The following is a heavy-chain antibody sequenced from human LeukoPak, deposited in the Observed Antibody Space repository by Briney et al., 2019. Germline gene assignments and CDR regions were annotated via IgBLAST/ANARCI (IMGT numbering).Heavy chain of an antibody. Sequence: GGSLRLSCAASGFTFSSYTMNWVRQAPGKGLEWVSSISSSSTYIYYADSVKGRFTISRDNAKNSLYLQMNSLRAEDTAVYYCAREGLRYFDWLLGRAWFDPWGQGTLVTVSS. CDR1: GFTFSSYT. D-gene: IGHD3-9*01. J-gene: IGHJ5*02. CDR2: ISSSSTYI. V-gene: IGHV3-21*01. CDR3: AREGLRYFDWLLGRAWFDP.